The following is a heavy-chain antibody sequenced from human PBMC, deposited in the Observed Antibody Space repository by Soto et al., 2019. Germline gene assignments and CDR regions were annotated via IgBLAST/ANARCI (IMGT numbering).Heavy chain of an antibody. J-gene: IGHJ4*02. V-gene: IGHV3-30-3*01. Sequence: QVQLVESGGGVVQPGRSLRLSCAASGFTFSNYAMHWVRQAPGKGLEWVAVISYDGSNKYYADSVKGRFTISRDNSKNTVYLNMNSLRAEDTAVYYCARERSHASSPYLVFWGQGTLVTVSS. D-gene: IGHD6-6*01. CDR3: ARERSHASSPYLVF. CDR2: ISYDGSNK. CDR1: GFTFSNYA.